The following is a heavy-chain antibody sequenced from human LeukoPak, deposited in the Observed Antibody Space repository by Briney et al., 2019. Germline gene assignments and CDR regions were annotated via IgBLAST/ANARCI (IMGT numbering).Heavy chain of an antibody. V-gene: IGHV4-34*01. CDR3: ARGTIVVVPAASDYYYYMDV. J-gene: IGHJ6*03. CDR1: GESFSGYY. CDR2: MNHRGST. Sequence: SETLSLTCAVYGESFSGYYWSWSRQPLGQGLEWVGVMNHRGSTNYNPSLQSRVTISVDTSKSQFSLKLSSVTAADTAVYYCARGTIVVVPAASDYYYYMDVWGKGTTVTVSS. D-gene: IGHD2-2*01.